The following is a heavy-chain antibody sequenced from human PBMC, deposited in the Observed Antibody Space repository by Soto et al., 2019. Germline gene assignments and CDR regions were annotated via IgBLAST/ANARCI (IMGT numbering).Heavy chain of an antibody. V-gene: IGHV3-23*01. CDR3: AEDAYSGSPYYFDF. D-gene: IGHD1-26*01. CDR2: TTFSGGNT. CDR1: GFTFSNYA. Sequence: EVQLLESGGGLVQPGGSLRLSCAGFGFTFSNYAMSWVRQAPGKGLEWVSGTTFSGGNTYYADSVKGRFTISSDNSRNTLYLQINSLTAEDTAVYYCAEDAYSGSPYYFDFWGQGTLVTVSS. J-gene: IGHJ4*02.